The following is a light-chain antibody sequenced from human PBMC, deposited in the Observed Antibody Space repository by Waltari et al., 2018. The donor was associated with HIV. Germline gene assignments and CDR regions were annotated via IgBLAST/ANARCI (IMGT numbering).Light chain of an antibody. CDR3: HQYDASLTT. CDR2: DAS. CDR1: QSLTYNY. Sequence: EIELPQSPGTLSLSPAERAPLSCRARQSLTYNYLAWYQQKPGQAPRLLVYDASTRATGIPDRFSGSGSGTDFTLTISRLEPEDFAVYYCHQYDASLTTFGQGTKLEIK. V-gene: IGKV3-20*01. J-gene: IGKJ2*01.